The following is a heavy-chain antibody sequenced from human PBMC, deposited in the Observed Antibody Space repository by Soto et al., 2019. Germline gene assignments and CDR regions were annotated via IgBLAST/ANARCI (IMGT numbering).Heavy chain of an antibody. CDR1: GYTFTTYG. CDR2: ISTYNGNT. V-gene: IGHV1-18*04. CDR3: ARRGAYCSGGTCYHFDY. D-gene: IGHD2-15*01. J-gene: IGHJ4*02. Sequence: QVHLVQSGAEVKKPGASVKVSCKASGYTFTTYGISWVRQDPGQGLEWMGWISTYNGNTNYEQKLQGRVTLTTDTLTSTAYMELRSLRSDDTAVYYCARRGAYCSGGTCYHFDYWGQGTLVTVSS.